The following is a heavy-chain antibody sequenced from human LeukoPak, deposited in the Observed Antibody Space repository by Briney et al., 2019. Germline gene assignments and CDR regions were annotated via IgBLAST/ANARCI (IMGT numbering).Heavy chain of an antibody. Sequence: ASVKVSCKASGYTFTGYYMHWVRQAPGQGLEWMGWINPNSGGTNYAQKFQGRVTMTRDTSISTAYMELCRLRSDDTAVYYCAREPEGWLRGFDYWGQGTLVTVSS. V-gene: IGHV1-2*02. CDR1: GYTFTGYY. D-gene: IGHD5-12*01. CDR2: INPNSGGT. CDR3: AREPEGWLRGFDY. J-gene: IGHJ4*02.